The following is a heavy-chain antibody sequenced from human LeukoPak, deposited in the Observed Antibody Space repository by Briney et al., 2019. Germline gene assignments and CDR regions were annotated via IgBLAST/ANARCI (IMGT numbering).Heavy chain of an antibody. D-gene: IGHD4-11*01. CDR3: AKDSNYRFDP. J-gene: IGHJ5*02. V-gene: IGHV1-69*06. Sequence: SVKVSCKASGYTFTGYYMHWVRQAPGQGLEWMGGIIPIFGTANYAQKFQGRVTITADKSTSTAYMELSSLRSEDTAVYYCAKDSNYRFDPWGQGTLVTVSS. CDR2: IIPIFGTA. CDR1: GYTFTGYY.